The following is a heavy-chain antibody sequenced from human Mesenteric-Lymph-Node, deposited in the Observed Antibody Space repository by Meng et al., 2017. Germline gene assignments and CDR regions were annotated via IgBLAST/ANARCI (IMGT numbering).Heavy chain of an antibody. CDR3: LTEWIPGVLFH. CDR2: ISHTTSGT. J-gene: IGHJ4*02. D-gene: IGHD5-18*01. Sequence: GESLKISCAASGFTLGIYAMNWVRQAPGKGLEWVSVISHTTSGTNYADSVRGRFTISRDDSKNTLYLQLGSLRAEDTAIYYCLTEWIPGVLFHWGQGTQVTVSS. V-gene: IGHV3-23*01. CDR1: GFTLGIYA.